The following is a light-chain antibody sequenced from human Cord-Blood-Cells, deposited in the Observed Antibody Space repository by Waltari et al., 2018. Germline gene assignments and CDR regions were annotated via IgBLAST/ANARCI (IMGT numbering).Light chain of an antibody. Sequence: QSALTQPASVSGSPGQSITITCTGTSSDVGCYNYVSWYQQHPGKAPKLMIYDGSNWPSGVSNSFSGSKSGNTASLTISGLQAEDEADYYCSSYTISSTRVFGGGTKLTVL. J-gene: IGLJ3*02. CDR3: SSYTISSTRV. CDR2: DGS. V-gene: IGLV2-14*03. CDR1: SSDVGCYNY.